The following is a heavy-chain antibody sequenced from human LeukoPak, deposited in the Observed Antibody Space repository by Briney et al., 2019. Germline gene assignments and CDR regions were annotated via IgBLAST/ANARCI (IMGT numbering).Heavy chain of an antibody. J-gene: IGHJ5*02. CDR1: GGSISSYY. D-gene: IGHD6-13*01. CDR2: IYYSGST. CDR3: ARDRNRIAAAGPNWFDP. V-gene: IGHV4-59*01. Sequence: SSETLSLTCTVSGGSISSYYWSWIRQPPGKGLEWIGYIYYSGSTNYNPSLKSRVTISVDTSKNQFSLKLSSVTAADTAVYYCARDRNRIAAAGPNWFDPWGQGTLVTVSS.